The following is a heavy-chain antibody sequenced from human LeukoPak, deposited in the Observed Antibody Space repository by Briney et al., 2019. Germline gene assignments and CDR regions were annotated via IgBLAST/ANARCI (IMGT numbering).Heavy chain of an antibody. J-gene: IGHJ4*02. Sequence: GGSLRLSCAASGFTFSSYGMSWVRQAPGKGLEWVSAISGSGGSTYYADSVKGRFTISRDTAKNTVYLQMNSLRVEDTAVYYCARDFVGVYLFDYWGQGTQVAVSS. CDR3: ARDFVGVYLFDY. CDR2: ISGSGGST. D-gene: IGHD3-16*01. CDR1: GFTFSSYG. V-gene: IGHV3-23*01.